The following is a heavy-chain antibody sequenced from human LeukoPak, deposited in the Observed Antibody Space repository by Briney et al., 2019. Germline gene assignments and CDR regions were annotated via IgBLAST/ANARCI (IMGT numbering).Heavy chain of an antibody. CDR2: INPNSGGT. V-gene: IGHV1-2*02. J-gene: IGHJ4*02. Sequence: ASVKVSCKASGYTFTGYYMHWVRHAPGQGLEWMGWINPNSGGTNYAQKFQGRVTMTRDTSISTAYMELSRLRSDDTAVYYCASHSSGWGEIDYWGQGTLVTVSS. CDR1: GYTFTGYY. CDR3: ASHSSGWGEIDY. D-gene: IGHD6-19*01.